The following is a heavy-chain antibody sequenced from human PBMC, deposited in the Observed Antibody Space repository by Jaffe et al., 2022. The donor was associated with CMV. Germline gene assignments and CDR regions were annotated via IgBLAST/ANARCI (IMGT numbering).Heavy chain of an antibody. J-gene: IGHJ6*03. CDR3: ARHSYDFWSGYLHSYYMDV. V-gene: IGHV4-59*08. Sequence: QVQLQESGPGLVKPSETLSLTCTVSGGSISSYYWSWIRQPPGKGLEWIGYIYYSGSTNYNPSLKSRVTISVDTSKNQFSLKLSSVTAADTAVYYCARHSYDFWSGYLHSYYMDVWGKGTTVTVSS. CDR1: GGSISSYY. D-gene: IGHD3-3*01. CDR2: IYYSGST.